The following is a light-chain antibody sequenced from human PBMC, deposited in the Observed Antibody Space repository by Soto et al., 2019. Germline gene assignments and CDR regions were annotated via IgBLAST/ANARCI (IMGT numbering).Light chain of an antibody. CDR1: QSVSSN. V-gene: IGKV3-15*01. Sequence: EIVMTQSPATLSVSPGERATLSCRASQSVSSNLAWYQQKPGQAPRLLIYGASTRATGIPARFSGSGSGTEFTLTISNLQSEDFAVYYCQQYNNWPRTFCQGTKVEI. J-gene: IGKJ1*01. CDR3: QQYNNWPRT. CDR2: GAS.